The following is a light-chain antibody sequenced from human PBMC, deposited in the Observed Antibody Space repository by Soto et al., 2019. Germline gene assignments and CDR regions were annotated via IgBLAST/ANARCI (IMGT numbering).Light chain of an antibody. V-gene: IGKV1-16*01. CDR3: HQYDSYPRT. CDR1: QGITYY. Sequence: DIQMTQSPSSLSASVGDRATITCRASQGITYYLAWFQQKPVKAPKSLIYGASSLQSGVPSRFNGSGFGTDFSLTISSLQPEDIATYYCHQYDSYPRTFGPGTKVEIK. CDR2: GAS. J-gene: IGKJ3*01.